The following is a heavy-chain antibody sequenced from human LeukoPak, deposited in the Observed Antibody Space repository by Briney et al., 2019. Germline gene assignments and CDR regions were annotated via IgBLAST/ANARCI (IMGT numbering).Heavy chain of an antibody. CDR1: GFTFNTFD. V-gene: IGHV3-33*01. J-gene: IGHJ3*01. Sequence: QPARSLRLSCAASGFTFNTFDMHWARQAPGKRLEWVAVIWYDGSNKYYADSVKGRFTISRDNSKNTLYLQMNSLRAEDTAVYYCARQSSATIVSAFAFWGQGTMVTVSS. CDR3: ARQSSATIVSAFAF. D-gene: IGHD2-15*01. CDR2: IWYDGSNK.